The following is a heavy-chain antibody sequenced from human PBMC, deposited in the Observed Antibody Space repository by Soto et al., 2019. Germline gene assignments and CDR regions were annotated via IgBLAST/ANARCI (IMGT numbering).Heavy chain of an antibody. D-gene: IGHD1-7*01. V-gene: IGHV1-69*13. CDR3: ARAKLELRLGHYYYYYGMDV. J-gene: IGHJ6*02. CDR2: IIPIFGTA. CDR1: GGTFSSYA. Sequence: ASVKVSCKASGGTFSSYAISWVRQAPGQGLEWMGGIIPIFGTANYAQKFQGRVTITADESTSTAYMELSSLRSEDTAVYYCARAKLELRLGHYYYYYGMDVWGQGTTVTVSS.